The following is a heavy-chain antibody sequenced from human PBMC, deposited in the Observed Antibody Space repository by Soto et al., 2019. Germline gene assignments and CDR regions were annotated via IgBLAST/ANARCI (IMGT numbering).Heavy chain of an antibody. CDR2: IYYTGAT. CDR1: SGSISSGNW. CDR3: ARVFSSGSGWMYYFDF. V-gene: IGHV4-4*02. J-gene: IGHJ4*02. Sequence: QVQLQESGPGLVESSGTLSLTCEVSSGSISSGNWWSWVRQPPGKGLEWIGEIYYTGATNYNPSLQDRVTMTIDKSTDQFSLNLRSATAADTAVYYCARVFSSGSGWMYYFDFWGQGILVSVSS. D-gene: IGHD6-25*01.